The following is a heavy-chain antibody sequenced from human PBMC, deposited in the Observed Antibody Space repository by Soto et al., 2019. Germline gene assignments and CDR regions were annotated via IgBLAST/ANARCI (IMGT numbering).Heavy chain of an antibody. CDR2: FSPMFGAA. CDR3: AREVQVHTPAFVY. V-gene: IGHV1-69*19. Sequence: QVQLVQSGAEMKKPGSSVKVSCQSSGGTFNTYAMNWVRQAPGQGPEWMGVFSPMFGAANYAPKSQGRVTITADESTGTSYMQLSSLTSEDTALYFCAREVQVHTPAFVYWGQGTLVTVSS. CDR1: GGTFNTYA. J-gene: IGHJ4*02.